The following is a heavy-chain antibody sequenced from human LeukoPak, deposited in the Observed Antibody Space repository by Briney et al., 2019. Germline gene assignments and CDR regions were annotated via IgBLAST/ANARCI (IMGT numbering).Heavy chain of an antibody. CDR2: ISSSGSTI. CDR3: AKLTGYSSSWPDY. CDR1: GFTFSSYE. V-gene: IGHV3-48*03. J-gene: IGHJ4*02. D-gene: IGHD6-13*01. Sequence: GGSLRLSCAASGFTFSSYEMNWVRQAPGKGLEWVSYISSSGSTIYYADSVKGRFTISRDNSKNTLYLQMNSLRAEDTAVYYCAKLTGYSSSWPDYWGQGTLVTVSS.